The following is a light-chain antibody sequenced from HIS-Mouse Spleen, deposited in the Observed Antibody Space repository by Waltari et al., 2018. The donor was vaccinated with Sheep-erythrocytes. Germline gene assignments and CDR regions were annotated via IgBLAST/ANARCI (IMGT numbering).Light chain of an antibody. Sequence: SYELTQPPSVSVSPGQTARITCSGDALPKKYAYWYQQKSGQAPVLVIYEDSKRPPGSPERFSGSSSGTMATLTISGAQVEDEADYYCYSTDSSGNHYVFGTGTKVTVL. J-gene: IGLJ1*01. V-gene: IGLV3-10*01. CDR1: ALPKKY. CDR3: YSTDSSGNHYV. CDR2: EDS.